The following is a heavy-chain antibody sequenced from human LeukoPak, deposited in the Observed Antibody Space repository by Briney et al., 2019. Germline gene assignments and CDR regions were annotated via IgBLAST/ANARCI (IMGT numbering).Heavy chain of an antibody. D-gene: IGHD3-22*01. CDR1: GFTFSSYV. V-gene: IGHV3-30-3*01. Sequence: GGSLRHSCAASGFTFSSYVMHWVRQAPGKGLEWVAVISYDGSNEYYADSVKGRFTISRDNSKNTLYLQMNSLRAEDTAVYYCARINMMGFDYWGQGTLVTVSS. CDR2: ISYDGSNE. J-gene: IGHJ4*02. CDR3: ARINMMGFDY.